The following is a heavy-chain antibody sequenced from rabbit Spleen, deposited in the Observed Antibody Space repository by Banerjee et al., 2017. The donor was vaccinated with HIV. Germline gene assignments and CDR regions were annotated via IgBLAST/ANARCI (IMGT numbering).Heavy chain of an antibody. V-gene: IGHV1S45*01. CDR1: GFSFSNTYW. J-gene: IGHJ4*01. CDR2: IDPIFGRT. D-gene: IGHD1-1*01. Sequence: QEQLVESGGGLVQPGGSLSLTCTASGFSFSNTYWISWVRQAPGKGLEWIGYIDPIFGRTYYANWVNGRFTISSHNAQNTLYLQLSGLTAADTARYFCARDLTSAIGWNFNLWGPGTLVTVS. CDR3: ARDLTSAIGWNFNL.